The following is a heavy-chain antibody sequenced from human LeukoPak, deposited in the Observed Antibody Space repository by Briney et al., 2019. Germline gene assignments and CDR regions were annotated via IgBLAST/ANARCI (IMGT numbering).Heavy chain of an antibody. J-gene: IGHJ4*02. D-gene: IGHD2-15*01. CDR1: GFTFSSYS. Sequence: HPGGSLRLSCAASGFTFSSYSMNWVRQAPGKGLEWVSFIYSGGNTHYSDSVTGRFTISRDNSKNTLYLQMNSLRAEDTAIYYCARRAGEYSHPYDYWGQGTLVTVSS. V-gene: IGHV3-53*01. CDR3: ARRAGEYSHPYDY. CDR2: IYSGGNT.